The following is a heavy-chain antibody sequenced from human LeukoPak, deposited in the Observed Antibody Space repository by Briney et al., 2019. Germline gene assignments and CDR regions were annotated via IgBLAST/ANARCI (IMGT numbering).Heavy chain of an antibody. D-gene: IGHD2/OR15-2a*01. V-gene: IGHV1-2*02. Sequence: ASVKVSCKASGYTFSDYYIHWVRQAPGQGLEWMGWINPNSGGIDYVEKFQGRVTLTRDTSLSTAYMELTSLRSDDTAVYYCAKDGSNRVDYWGQGTLVTVSS. CDR3: AKDGSNRVDY. CDR1: GYTFSDYY. J-gene: IGHJ4*02. CDR2: INPNSGGI.